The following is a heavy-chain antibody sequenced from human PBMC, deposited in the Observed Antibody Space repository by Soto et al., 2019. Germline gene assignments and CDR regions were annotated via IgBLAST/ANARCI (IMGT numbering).Heavy chain of an antibody. CDR2: INTDGTST. CDR1: GFSFSNYW. V-gene: IGHV3-74*01. J-gene: IGHJ4*02. CDR3: AVPKCSNGNCYFDY. D-gene: IGHD2-8*01. Sequence: PPGGSLRLSCAASGFSFSNYWVHWVRQAPGKGLVWVSRINTDGTSTTYADSVKGRFTISRVNAKITVYCQINSLRAEDSSVYFCAVPKCSNGNCYFDYWGQGSLVTVSS.